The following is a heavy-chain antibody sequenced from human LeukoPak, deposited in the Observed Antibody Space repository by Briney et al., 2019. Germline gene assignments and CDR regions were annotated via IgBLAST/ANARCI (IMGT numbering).Heavy chain of an antibody. CDR3: ARYGSGSYGYYYYGMDV. CDR2: ISAYNGNT. D-gene: IGHD3-10*01. CDR1: GYTFTSYG. J-gene: IGHJ6*04. Sequence: EASVKVSCKASGYTFTSYGISWVRQAAGQGLEWMGWISAYNGNTNYAQKLQGRVTMTTDTSTSTAYMELRSLRSDDTAVYYCARYGSGSYGYYYYGMDVWGKGTTVTVSS. V-gene: IGHV1-18*04.